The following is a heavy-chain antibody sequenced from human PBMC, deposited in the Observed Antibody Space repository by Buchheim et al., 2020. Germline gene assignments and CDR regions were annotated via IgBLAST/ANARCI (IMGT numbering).Heavy chain of an antibody. CDR3: AKTSGDSRVYYYYYGMDV. J-gene: IGHJ6*02. D-gene: IGHD4-17*01. V-gene: IGHV3-30*18. CDR1: GFTFSSYG. Sequence: QVQLVESGGGVVQPGRSLRLSCAASGFTFSSYGMHWVRQAPGKGLEWVAVISYDGSNKYYADSVKGRFTISRDNSKNTLYLQMNSLRAKDTAVYYCAKTSGDSRVYYYYYGMDVWGQGTT. CDR2: ISYDGSNK.